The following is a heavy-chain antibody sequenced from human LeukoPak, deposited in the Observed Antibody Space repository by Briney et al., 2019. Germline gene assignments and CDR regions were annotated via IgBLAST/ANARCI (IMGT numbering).Heavy chain of an antibody. CDR2: IYPGDSYT. D-gene: IGHD2-2*02. CDR3: ASQYCSSTSCYTGEFDI. V-gene: IGHV5-51*01. J-gene: IGHJ3*02. Sequence: GAALQISAKGSGSFFTNYWSGWGRPLRGKGLGWRGIIYPGDSYTRYSPSFQSQVTISADKSISTAYLQWSSPKASDTAMYYCASQYCSSTSCYTGEFDIWGQGTMVTVSS. CDR1: GSFFTNYW.